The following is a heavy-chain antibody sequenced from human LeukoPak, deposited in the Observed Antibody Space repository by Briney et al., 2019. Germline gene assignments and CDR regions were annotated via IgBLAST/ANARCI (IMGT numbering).Heavy chain of an antibody. Sequence: QPGGSLRLSCAASGFTFSGYAMHWVRQAPGKGLEWVAGISYDGTNTYYADSVKGRFTISRDNAKNSLYLQMNSLRAEDTAVYYCARDSQYCSGGSCPSGAAFDIWGQGTMVTVSS. CDR1: GFTFSGYA. J-gene: IGHJ3*02. CDR2: ISYDGTNT. CDR3: ARDSQYCSGGSCPSGAAFDI. D-gene: IGHD2-15*01. V-gene: IGHV3-30-3*01.